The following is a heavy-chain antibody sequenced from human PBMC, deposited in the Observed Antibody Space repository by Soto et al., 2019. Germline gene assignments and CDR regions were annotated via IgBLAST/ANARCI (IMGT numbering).Heavy chain of an antibody. Sequence: EVQLLESGGGLVQPGGSLRLSCAASGFTFSNYGMSWVRQAPGKGLEWVSVMSGSVDDAYYADSVKGRFTISRDNSKNMLYLQMNSLRAEDTAVYFCAKKVTIYAVDPADYWGQGTQVAVSS. V-gene: IGHV3-23*01. CDR2: MSGSVDDA. CDR1: GFTFSNYG. J-gene: IGHJ4*02. D-gene: IGHD3-3*01. CDR3: AKKVTIYAVDPADY.